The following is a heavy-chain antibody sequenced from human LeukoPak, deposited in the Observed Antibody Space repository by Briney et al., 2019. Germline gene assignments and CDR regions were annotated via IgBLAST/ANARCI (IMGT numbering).Heavy chain of an antibody. V-gene: IGHV5-10-1*01. CDR1: GYVFATYW. D-gene: IGHD3-3*01. CDR3: ARHDPNARLKLDY. CDR2: FDPTDSYT. J-gene: IGHJ4*02. Sequence: GESLMISCRASGYVFATYWISWVRQTPGQGLEWMGKFDPTDSYTTYGPSFQGHVTISADKSISTAYLQWNSLKASDTAMYYCARHDPNARLKLDYWGQGTLVTVSS.